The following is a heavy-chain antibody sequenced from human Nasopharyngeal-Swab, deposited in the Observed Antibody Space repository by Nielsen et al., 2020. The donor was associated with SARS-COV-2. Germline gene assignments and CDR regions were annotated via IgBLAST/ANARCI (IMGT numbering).Heavy chain of an antibody. Sequence: GESLTISCMASGYSFVNHWIGWVRQQPGKGLEWMGMVYPGNSEIAYSPSFQGHITISADKSINTAYLQWRSLRASDTAMYFCARRAARDGYNYEVDPWGQGTLVTVS. D-gene: IGHD5-24*01. CDR1: GYSFVNHW. J-gene: IGHJ5*02. CDR3: ARRAARDGYNYEVDP. V-gene: IGHV5-51*01. CDR2: VYPGNSEI.